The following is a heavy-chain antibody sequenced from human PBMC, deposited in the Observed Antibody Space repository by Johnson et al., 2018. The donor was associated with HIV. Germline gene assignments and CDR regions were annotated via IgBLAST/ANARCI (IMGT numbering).Heavy chain of an antibody. Sequence: VQLVESGGGVVQPGRYLRLSCAASGFTFSSYAMHWVRQAPGKGLEWVAVISYDGSNKYYAASVKGRFTISRDNSKNTLYLQMNSLRAEDTAVYYCARVQWLILDAFDIWGQGTMVTVSS. CDR1: GFTFSSYA. CDR2: ISYDGSNK. J-gene: IGHJ3*02. D-gene: IGHD6-19*01. CDR3: ARVQWLILDAFDI. V-gene: IGHV3-30-3*01.